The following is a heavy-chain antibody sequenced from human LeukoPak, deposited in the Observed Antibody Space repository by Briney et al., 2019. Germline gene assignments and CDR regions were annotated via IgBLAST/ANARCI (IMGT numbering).Heavy chain of an antibody. D-gene: IGHD6-13*01. CDR3: AEDELVFPH. CDR1: GFTFSSYA. V-gene: IGHV3-23*01. J-gene: IGHJ4*02. CDR2: ISGSGGST. Sequence: GGSLRLSCAPSGFTFSSYAMSWVRQAPGKGLEGVSAISGSGGSTYYADSVKGRFPLSRDNSKNTLYLQMNSLRAEDTAVYYCAEDELVFPHWGQGTLVTVSS.